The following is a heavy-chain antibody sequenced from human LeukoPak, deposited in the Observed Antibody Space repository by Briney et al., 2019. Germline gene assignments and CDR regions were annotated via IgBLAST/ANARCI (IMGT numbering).Heavy chain of an antibody. J-gene: IGHJ4*02. CDR1: GGTFSSYA. CDR2: IIPIFGTA. Sequence: GASVTVSCTASGGTFSSYAISWVRQAPGQGLEWMGGIIPIFGTANYAQKFQGRVTITTDESTSTAYMELSSLRSEDTAVYYCARGHEGGYFDYWGQGTLVTVSS. V-gene: IGHV1-69*05. D-gene: IGHD3-16*01. CDR3: ARGHEGGYFDY.